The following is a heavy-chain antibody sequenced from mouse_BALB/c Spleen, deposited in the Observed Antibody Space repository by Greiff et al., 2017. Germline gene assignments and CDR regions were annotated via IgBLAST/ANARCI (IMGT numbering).Heavy chain of an antibody. CDR3: ASALTGKWYAMDY. CDR2: ISSGGSYT. V-gene: IGHV5-9-4*01. D-gene: IGHD4-1*01. CDR1: GFTFSSYA. Sequence: EVQLVESGGGLVKPGGSLKLSCAASGFTFSSYAMSWVRQSPEKRLEWVAEISSGGSYTYYPDTVTGRFTISRDNAKNTLYLEMSSLRSEDTAMYYCASALTGKWYAMDYWGQGTSVTVSS. J-gene: IGHJ4*01.